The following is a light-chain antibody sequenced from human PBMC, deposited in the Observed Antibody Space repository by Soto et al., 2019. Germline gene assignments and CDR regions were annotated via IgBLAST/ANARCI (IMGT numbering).Light chain of an antibody. CDR3: SSYTSSSLYV. CDR1: SSDVGGSKY. CDR2: DVS. V-gene: IGLV2-14*01. Sequence: QSVLTQPASVSGSPGQSITISCTGTSSDVGGSKYVSWYQQLPGKAPKLMIYDVSDRPSGVSNRFSGSKSGNTASLTISGLQAEDEADYYCSSYTSSSLYVFGTGTKLTVL. J-gene: IGLJ1*01.